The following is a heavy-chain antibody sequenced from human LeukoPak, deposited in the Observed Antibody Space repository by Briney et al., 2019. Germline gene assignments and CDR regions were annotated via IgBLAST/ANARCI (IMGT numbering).Heavy chain of an antibody. CDR3: ARGAIKSGVGATDY. Sequence: ASVKVSCKASGYSFTSYGISWVRQAPGQGLEWMGWISAYNGDTNYAQKLQGRVTMTTDTSTSTAYMELRSLRSDDTAVYYCARGAIKSGVGATDYWGQGTLVTVSS. D-gene: IGHD1-26*01. J-gene: IGHJ4*02. CDR2: ISAYNGDT. V-gene: IGHV1-18*01. CDR1: GYSFTSYG.